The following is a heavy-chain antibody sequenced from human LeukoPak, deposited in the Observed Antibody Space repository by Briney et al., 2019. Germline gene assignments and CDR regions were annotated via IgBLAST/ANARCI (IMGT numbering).Heavy chain of an antibody. CDR1: GFTFTNAW. D-gene: IGHD2-21*01. CDR2: IKSKKDGGTT. V-gene: IGHV3-15*01. Sequence: GGSLRLSCAASGFTFTNAWISWVRQAPGKGLEWVGRIKSKKDGGTTDYAAPVKGRFTISRDDSKDTLYLQMNSLETEDIAVYYCATEYYGAYNYWGQGTLVTVSS. J-gene: IGHJ4*02. CDR3: ATEYYGAYNY.